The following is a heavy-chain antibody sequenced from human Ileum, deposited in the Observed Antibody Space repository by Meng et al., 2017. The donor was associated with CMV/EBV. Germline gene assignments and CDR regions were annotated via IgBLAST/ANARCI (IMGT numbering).Heavy chain of an antibody. Sequence: SGPTLVKPTQTLTLTCTLSGFSLSTNGVGVGWIRQPPGKALEWLALIYSNDGKRYRPSLKSRLTITKDTSKTQVVLTMTNMDPVDTATYYCARLNDFWSGHLDYFDYWGQGTLVTVSS. D-gene: IGHD3-3*01. CDR3: ARLNDFWSGHLDYFDY. V-gene: IGHV2-5*01. CDR2: IYSNDGK. J-gene: IGHJ4*02. CDR1: GFSLSTNGVG.